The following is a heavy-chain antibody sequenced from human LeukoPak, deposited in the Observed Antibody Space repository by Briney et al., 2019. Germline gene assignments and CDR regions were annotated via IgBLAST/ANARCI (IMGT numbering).Heavy chain of an antibody. CDR3: VRGGWGDY. V-gene: IGHV3-48*03. Sequence: GGSLRLSCAASGFTVSAYEMIWVRQAPGKGLEWVSYISNSGTTIYYADSVKGRFIISRDNAKNSLHLQMNSLRVEDTAIYYCVRGGWGDYWGQGTLVTVSS. CDR2: ISNSGTTI. D-gene: IGHD3-10*01. J-gene: IGHJ4*02. CDR1: GFTVSAYE.